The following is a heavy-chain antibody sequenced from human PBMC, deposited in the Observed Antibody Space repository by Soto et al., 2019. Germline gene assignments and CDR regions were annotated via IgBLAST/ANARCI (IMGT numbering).Heavy chain of an antibody. CDR3: ARDLAGLTTVLYFYGMDV. J-gene: IGHJ6*02. Sequence: ASVKVSCKASGYIFTSYYLHWVRQAPGQGLEWMGWINPFDGSRMFAQSFQGRVTFTRDTSTSTVYMELSSLRSEDTAVYYCARDLAGLTTVLYFYGMDVWGQGTTVTVSS. CDR2: INPFDGSR. D-gene: IGHD4-4*01. CDR1: GYIFTSYY. V-gene: IGHV1-46*01.